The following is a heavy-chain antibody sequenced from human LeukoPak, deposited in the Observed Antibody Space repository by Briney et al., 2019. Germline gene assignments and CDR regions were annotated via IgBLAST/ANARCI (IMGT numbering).Heavy chain of an antibody. J-gene: IGHJ4*02. CDR1: GFTFKHYD. Sequence: GGSLRLSCAACGFTFKHYDMHGVRQAPGKGLEWVAVISYDGINKYYADSVKGRFTISRDNSKNTLYLQMNSLRAEDTAVYYCARENGYSSGPFDYWGQGTLVTVSS. CDR3: ARENGYSSGPFDY. V-gene: IGHV3-30-3*01. D-gene: IGHD6-19*01. CDR2: ISYDGINK.